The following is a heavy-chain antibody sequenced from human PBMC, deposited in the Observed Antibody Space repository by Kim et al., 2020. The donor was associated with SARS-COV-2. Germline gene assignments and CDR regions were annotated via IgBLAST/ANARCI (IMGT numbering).Heavy chain of an antibody. D-gene: IGHD2-21*02. Sequence: SDTRYSPSFQGQVTFSADKSSSTAYLQWSSLKASDTAMYYCARHGLPFDYWGQGTLVTVSS. CDR2: SDT. J-gene: IGHJ4*02. CDR3: ARHGLPFDY. V-gene: IGHV5-51*01.